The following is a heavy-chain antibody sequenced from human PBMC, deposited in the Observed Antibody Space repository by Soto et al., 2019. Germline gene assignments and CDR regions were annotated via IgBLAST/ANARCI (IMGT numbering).Heavy chain of an antibody. CDR2: RWYDGSNK. CDR3: ARDWSQVAATDY. D-gene: IGHD2-15*01. V-gene: IGHV3-33*01. Sequence: QVQRVESGGGVVQPGRSLRLSCAASGFTFSSYGMHWVRQAPGKGLEWVAVRWYDGSNKYYADSVKGRFTISRDNSKNTLYLQMNSLRAEDTAVYYCARDWSQVAATDYWGQGTLVTVSS. CDR1: GFTFSSYG. J-gene: IGHJ4*02.